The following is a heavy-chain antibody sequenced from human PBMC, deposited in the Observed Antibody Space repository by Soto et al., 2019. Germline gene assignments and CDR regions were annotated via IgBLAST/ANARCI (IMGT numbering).Heavy chain of an antibody. CDR1: GGSISSGGYY. V-gene: IGHV4-31*03. D-gene: IGHD3-10*01. Sequence: LSLTCTVSGGSISSGGYYWSWIRQHPGKGLEWIGYIYYSGSTYYNPSLKSRVTISVDTSKNQFSLKLSSVTAADTAVYYCARERSIMVLGVNVNWIDFWGPGTLVNVGS. CDR3: ARERSIMVLGVNVNWIDF. J-gene: IGHJ5*01. CDR2: IYYSGST.